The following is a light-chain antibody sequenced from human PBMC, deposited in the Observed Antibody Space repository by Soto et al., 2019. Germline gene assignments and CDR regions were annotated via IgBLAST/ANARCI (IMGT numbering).Light chain of an antibody. J-gene: IGLJ1*01. CDR1: SSDVGSHNL. CDR3: CSYAGTSTFYV. V-gene: IGLV2-23*02. Sequence: QSALTQPASVSGSPGQSITISCTGTSSDVGSHNLVSWYQEHPDKAPKLMIYEVSKRPSGVSNRFSGSKSGNTASLTISGLQAEDEADYYCCSYAGTSTFYVFGTGTQLTVL. CDR2: EVS.